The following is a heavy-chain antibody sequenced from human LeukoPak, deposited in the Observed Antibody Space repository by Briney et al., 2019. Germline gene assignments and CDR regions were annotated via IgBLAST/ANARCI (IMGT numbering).Heavy chain of an antibody. V-gene: IGHV1-2*02. Sequence: ASVKVSCKASGYSFTGYYMHWVRQAPGQGLEWMGWINPNSGGTNYAQKFQGRVTMTRDTSISTAYMELSRLRSDDTAVYYCARGYSSSSRAPSWGQATLVTVSS. D-gene: IGHD6-6*01. CDR2: INPNSGGT. J-gene: IGHJ4*02. CDR1: GYSFTGYY. CDR3: ARGYSSSSRAPS.